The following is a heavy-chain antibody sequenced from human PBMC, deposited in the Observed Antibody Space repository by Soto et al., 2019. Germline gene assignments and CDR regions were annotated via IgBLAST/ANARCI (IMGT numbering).Heavy chain of an antibody. V-gene: IGHV1-18*04. D-gene: IGHD2-2*01. CDR1: GYTFTSYG. CDR3: AREGNCSSTSCSHYYYYGMDV. CDR2: ISTYNGNT. Sequence: QVQLVQSGAEVKKPGASVKVSCKASGYTFTSYGICWVRQAPGQGLEWMGWISTYNGNTNYAQKLQGRVTMTTDTSTSTAYMELRSLRSDDTAVYYCAREGNCSSTSCSHYYYYGMDVWGQGTTVTVSS. J-gene: IGHJ6*02.